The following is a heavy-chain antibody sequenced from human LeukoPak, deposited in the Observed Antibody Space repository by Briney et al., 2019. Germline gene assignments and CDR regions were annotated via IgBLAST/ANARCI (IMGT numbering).Heavy chain of an antibody. CDR1: GGSFSGYY. V-gene: IGHV4-34*01. J-gene: IGHJ4*02. D-gene: IGHD2-2*01. Sequence: PSETLSLTCAVYGGSFSGYYWSWIRQPPGKGLEWIGEINLGGTTDYNPSLKSRVTISVDTSKNQFSLKMSSVTAADTAVYYCARAAGFRSSTSCYEAYFDPWGQGTLVTVSS. CDR3: ARAAGFRSSTSCYEAYFDP. CDR2: INLGGTT.